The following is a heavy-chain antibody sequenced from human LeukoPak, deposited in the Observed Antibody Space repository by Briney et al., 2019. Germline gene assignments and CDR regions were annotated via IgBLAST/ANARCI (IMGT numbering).Heavy chain of an antibody. CDR1: GGSISSYC. J-gene: IGHJ4*02. CDR2: IFYSGST. D-gene: IGHD3-22*01. CDR3: ARDRRGYYDSSGPFDY. V-gene: IGHV4-59*12. Sequence: SSGTLSLTCTVSGGSISSYCWSWIRQPPGKGLEWIGYIFYSGSTNYNPSLKSRVTISVDTSKNQFSLKLSSVTAADTAVYYCARDRRGYYDSSGPFDYWGQGTLVTVSS.